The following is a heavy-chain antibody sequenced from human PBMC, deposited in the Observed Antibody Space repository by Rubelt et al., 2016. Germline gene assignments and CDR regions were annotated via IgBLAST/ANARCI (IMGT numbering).Heavy chain of an antibody. J-gene: IGHJ5*02. V-gene: IGHV5-51*01. CDR2: IYPGDSDT. CDR3: ARLERFFGPFDP. Sequence: EVQLVQSGAEVKKPGESLRISCKGSGYSFTTYWIGWVRQMPGKGLEWMGIIYPGDSDTRYSPSFQGQVTCSADTSISTAYLQWSSLKSSDTAMSYCARLERFFGPFDPWGQGSLVTVSS. CDR1: GYSFTTYW. D-gene: IGHD1-1*01.